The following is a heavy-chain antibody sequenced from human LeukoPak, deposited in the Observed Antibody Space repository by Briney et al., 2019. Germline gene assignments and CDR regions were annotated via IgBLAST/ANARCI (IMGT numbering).Heavy chain of an antibody. CDR2: INHSGST. CDR3: ARKTMIVVVNWFDP. D-gene: IGHD3-22*01. J-gene: IGHJ5*02. CDR1: GGSFSGYY. V-gene: IGHV4-34*01. Sequence: SETLSLTCAVYGGSFSGYYWSWIRQPPGKGLEWIGEINHSGSTNYNPSLKSRVTISVDTSKNQLSLKLSSVTAADTAVYYCARKTMIVVVNWFDPWGQGTLVTVSS.